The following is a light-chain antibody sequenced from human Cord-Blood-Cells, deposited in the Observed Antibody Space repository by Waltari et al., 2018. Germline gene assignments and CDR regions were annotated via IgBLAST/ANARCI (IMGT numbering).Light chain of an antibody. CDR3: QSADSSGTYVV. Sequence: SYELTQPPSVSVSPGPTARLTCSGDALPTNKAIWYQQKPGQAPVLAIYKDSERPSGIPERFSGSSSGTTVTLTISGVQAEDEADYYCQSADSSGTYVVFGGGTKLTVL. CDR2: KDS. V-gene: IGLV3-25*03. J-gene: IGLJ2*01. CDR1: ALPTNK.